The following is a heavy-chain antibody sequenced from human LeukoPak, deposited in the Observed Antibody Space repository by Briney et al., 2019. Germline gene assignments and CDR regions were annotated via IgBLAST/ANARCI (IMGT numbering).Heavy chain of an antibody. J-gene: IGHJ6*03. CDR2: IIPIFGTA. V-gene: IGHV1-69*06. Sequence: SVKVSCKASGGTCSSYAISWVRQAPGQGLEWMGRIIPIFGTANYAQKFQGRVTITADKSTSTAYMELSSLRSEDTAVYYCARAHSSSWYYMDVWGKGTTVTVSS. D-gene: IGHD6-13*01. CDR1: GGTCSSYA. CDR3: ARAHSSSWYYMDV.